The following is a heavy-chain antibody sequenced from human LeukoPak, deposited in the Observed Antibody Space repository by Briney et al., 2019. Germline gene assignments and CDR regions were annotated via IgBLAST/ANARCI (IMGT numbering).Heavy chain of an antibody. CDR1: GYTDTSYD. CDR2: TNPNSGNT. Sequence: ASEKVSCKASGYTDTSYDINWVRQATGQWLELMGWTNPNSGNTGYAQKFQGRVTMTRNTSISTAYMELSSLRSEDTAVYYCARGSSGWELLYYYYYGMDVWGQGTTVTVSS. CDR3: ARGSSGWELLYYYYYGMDV. V-gene: IGHV1-8*01. D-gene: IGHD1-26*01. J-gene: IGHJ6*02.